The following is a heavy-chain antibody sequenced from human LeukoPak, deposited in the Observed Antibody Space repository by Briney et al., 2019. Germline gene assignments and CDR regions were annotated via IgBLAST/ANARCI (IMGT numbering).Heavy chain of an antibody. V-gene: IGHV3-53*01. Sequence: GGSLRLSCAASGFTVSSNYMSWVRQAPGKGLEWVSIIYSGGSTYYADSVKGRFTISRDSSQNTPYLQMNSLRAEDTAVYYCARDIREWSGSYYPDYWGQGTLVTVSS. CDR3: ARDIREWSGSYYPDY. CDR2: IYSGGST. J-gene: IGHJ4*02. CDR1: GFTVSSNY. D-gene: IGHD1-26*01.